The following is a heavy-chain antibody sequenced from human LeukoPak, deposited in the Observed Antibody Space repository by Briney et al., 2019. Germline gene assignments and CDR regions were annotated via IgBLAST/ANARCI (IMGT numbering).Heavy chain of an antibody. J-gene: IGHJ5*02. V-gene: IGHV1-24*01. Sequence: GASVKVSCKVSGYTLNELSIHWVRQAAGKGLEWMGGFDPEYGETVYAQKFQGRVTMAEDTSTDTAYMELSSLRSEDTAVYYCAPLDFWVPSTWGQGTLVIVSS. CDR1: GYTLNELS. CDR3: APLDFWVPST. CDR2: FDPEYGET. D-gene: IGHD3-3*01.